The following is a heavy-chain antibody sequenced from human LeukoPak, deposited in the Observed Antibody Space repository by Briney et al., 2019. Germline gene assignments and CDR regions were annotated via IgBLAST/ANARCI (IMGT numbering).Heavy chain of an antibody. D-gene: IGHD6-13*01. CDR1: GFTFSSYW. J-gene: IGHJ4*02. V-gene: IGHV3-7*01. CDR3: AREGIRIAAAGTIDY. CDR2: IKQDGSEK. Sequence: GGSLRLSCAASGFTFSSYWMSWVRQAPGKGLEWVANIKQDGSEKYYVDSVKGRFTISRDNAKNSLYLQMNSLRAEDTAVYYCAREGIRIAAAGTIDYWGQGTLVTVSS.